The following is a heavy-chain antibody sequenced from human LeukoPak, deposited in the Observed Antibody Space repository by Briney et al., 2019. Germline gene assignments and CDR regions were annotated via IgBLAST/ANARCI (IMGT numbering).Heavy chain of an antibody. CDR3: SSQANYDDFGVDY. CDR2: ISAYNGNT. V-gene: IGHV1-18*01. J-gene: IGHJ4*02. CDR1: GYTVTING. Sequence: ASVKVSCKSSGYTVTINGISWDRHAPGQGLEWMGWISAYNGNTNYAQKLQGSVTMTTDTSTSTAYMELRSLRSDDTAVYYCSSQANYDDFGVDYWGQGTLVTVSS. D-gene: IGHD3-3*01.